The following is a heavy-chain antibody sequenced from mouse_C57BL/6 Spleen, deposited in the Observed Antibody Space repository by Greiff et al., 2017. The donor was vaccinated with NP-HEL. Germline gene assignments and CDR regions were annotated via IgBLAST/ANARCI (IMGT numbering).Heavy chain of an antibody. Sequence: QVQLQQPGAELVMPGASVKLSCKASGYTFTSYWMHWVKQRPGQGLEWIGEIDPSDSYTNYNQKFKGKSTLTVDKSSSTAYMQLSSLTSEDSAVYYCARWLDYAMGYWGQGTSVTVSS. CDR2: IDPSDSYT. CDR1: GYTFTSYW. D-gene: IGHD2-2*01. CDR3: ARWLDYAMGY. J-gene: IGHJ4*01. V-gene: IGHV1-69*01.